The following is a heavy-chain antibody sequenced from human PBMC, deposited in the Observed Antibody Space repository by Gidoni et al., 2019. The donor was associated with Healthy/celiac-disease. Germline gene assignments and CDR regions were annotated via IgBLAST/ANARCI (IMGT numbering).Heavy chain of an antibody. CDR1: GFTFSSYG. CDR3: ARDQANNWNDFGMDV. Sequence: QVQLVESGGGVVQPGRSLRLSCAASGFTFSSYGMHWVRQAPGKGREWVAVIWYDGRNKYYADSVKGRFTISRDNSKNTLYLQMNSLRAEDTAVYYCARDQANNWNDFGMDVWGQGTTVTVSS. CDR2: IWYDGRNK. J-gene: IGHJ6*02. D-gene: IGHD1-20*01. V-gene: IGHV3-33*01.